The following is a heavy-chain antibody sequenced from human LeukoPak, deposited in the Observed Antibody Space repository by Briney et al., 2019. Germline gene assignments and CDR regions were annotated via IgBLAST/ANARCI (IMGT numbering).Heavy chain of an antibody. CDR3: ARFQDDYGDYVLAGFDY. CDR1: GGSISSYY. Sequence: SETLSLTCTVSGGSISSYYWSWIRQPAGKGLEWIGRFYTSGSTNYNPSLKSRVTISVDTSKNQFSLKLSSVTAADTAVYYCARFQDDYGDYVLAGFDYWGQGTLVTVSS. J-gene: IGHJ4*02. CDR2: FYTSGST. D-gene: IGHD4-17*01. V-gene: IGHV4-4*07.